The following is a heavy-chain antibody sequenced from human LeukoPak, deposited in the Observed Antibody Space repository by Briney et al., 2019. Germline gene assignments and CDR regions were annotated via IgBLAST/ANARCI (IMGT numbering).Heavy chain of an antibody. Sequence: PSETLSLTCTVSGGSISSYYWSWIRQPPGKGLEWIGYIYYSGSTNYNPFLKSRVTISVDTSKNQFSLKLSSVTAADTAVYYCARAMVYVLNWFDPWGQGTLVTVSS. CDR1: GGSISSYY. CDR2: IYYSGST. CDR3: ARAMVYVLNWFDP. D-gene: IGHD2-8*01. J-gene: IGHJ5*02. V-gene: IGHV4-59*08.